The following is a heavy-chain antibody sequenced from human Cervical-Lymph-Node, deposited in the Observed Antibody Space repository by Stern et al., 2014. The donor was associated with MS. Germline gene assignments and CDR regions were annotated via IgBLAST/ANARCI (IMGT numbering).Heavy chain of an antibody. CDR3: ARHGEDFDF. CDR2: IYESGTT. V-gene: IGHV4-38-2*02. CDR1: GGSLSNRYY. Sequence: QVQLQESGPGLVKPSETLSLTCTVSGGSLSNRYYCGWVRQAPGKGLEWVSSIYESGTTYYNPSLKIRIAISMDTAKNQFSRRLTAVTVADTAVYYCARHGEDFDFWGQGTLVTVSS. J-gene: IGHJ4*02. D-gene: IGHD3-3*01.